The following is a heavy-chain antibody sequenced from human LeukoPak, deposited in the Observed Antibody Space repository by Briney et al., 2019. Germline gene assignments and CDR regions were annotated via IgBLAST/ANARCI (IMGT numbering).Heavy chain of an antibody. CDR1: GGSFSGYY. CDR2: INHSGST. CDR3: VRENCSGGSCYSIYYYYMDV. Sequence: SETLSLTCAVYGGSFSGYYWSWIRQPPGKGLEWIGEINHSGSTNYNPSLKSRVTISVDTSKNQFSLKLSSVTAADTAVYYCVRENCSGGSCYSIYYYYMDVWGKGTTVTVSS. D-gene: IGHD2-15*01. J-gene: IGHJ6*03. V-gene: IGHV4-34*01.